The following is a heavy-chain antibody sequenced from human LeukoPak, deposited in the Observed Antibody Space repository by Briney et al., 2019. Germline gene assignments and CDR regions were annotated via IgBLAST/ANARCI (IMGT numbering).Heavy chain of an antibody. CDR3: ARDLDTYYYGSGSYTTGNNWFDP. CDR1: GYTFTSYG. J-gene: IGHJ5*02. Sequence: GASVKVSCKASGYTFTSYGISWVRQAPGQGLEWMGWISAYNGNTNYAQKLQGRVTMTTDTSTSTAYMELRSLRSDDTAVYYCARDLDTYYYGSGSYTTGNNWFDPWGQGTLVTVSS. CDR2: ISAYNGNT. V-gene: IGHV1-18*01. D-gene: IGHD3-10*01.